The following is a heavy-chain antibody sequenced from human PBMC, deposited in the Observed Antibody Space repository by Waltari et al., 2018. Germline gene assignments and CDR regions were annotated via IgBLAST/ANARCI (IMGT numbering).Heavy chain of an antibody. CDR2: IKQDGSEE. J-gene: IGHJ4*02. CDR1: GISFSSFW. Sequence: EVQLVESGGGLVQPGGSLRLSCAASGISFSSFWMTWVRQAPGKVLEWVANIKQDGSEEDYVDSVKGRFTISKDNAKNSLYLQMNSLRAEDTAVYFCARERRGQSGWYYFDFWGQGSLVTVSS. V-gene: IGHV3-7*01. D-gene: IGHD6-19*01. CDR3: ARERRGQSGWYYFDF.